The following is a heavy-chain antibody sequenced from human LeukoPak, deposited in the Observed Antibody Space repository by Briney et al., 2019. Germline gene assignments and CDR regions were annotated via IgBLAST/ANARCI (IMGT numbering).Heavy chain of an antibody. V-gene: IGHV1-69*13. CDR1: GGTFSSYA. CDR3: AGRYCSGGSCDGY. CDR2: IIPIFGTA. J-gene: IGHJ4*02. Sequence: ASVKVSCKASGGTFSSYAISWVRQAPGQGLEWMGGIIPIFGTANYAQKFQGRVTITADESTGTAYMELSSLRSEDTAVYYCAGRYCSGGSCDGYWGQGTLVTVSS. D-gene: IGHD2-15*01.